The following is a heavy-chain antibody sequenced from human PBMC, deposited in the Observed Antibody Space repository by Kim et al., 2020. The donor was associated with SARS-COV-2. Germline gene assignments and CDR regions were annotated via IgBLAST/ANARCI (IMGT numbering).Heavy chain of an antibody. D-gene: IGHD3-10*02. Sequence: GGSLRLSCAGSGFTFSSYGMNWVRQAPGKGLEWVTSINTRGTYITYADSVRGRFTVSRDNARNSLFLQMDNLRADDTAMYFCARVSELTPVRYWGQGTLVTVSS. CDR2: INTRGTYI. V-gene: IGHV3-21*01. CDR1: GFTFSSYG. CDR3: ARVSELTPVRY. J-gene: IGHJ4*02.